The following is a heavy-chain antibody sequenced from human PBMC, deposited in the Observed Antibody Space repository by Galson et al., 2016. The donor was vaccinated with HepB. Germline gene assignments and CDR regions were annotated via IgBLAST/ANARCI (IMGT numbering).Heavy chain of an antibody. Sequence: SETLSLTCTVSGGSVSSSSHWGWIRQPPGKGLEWIGSIYYSGSTYYNPSLKSRITISVDTSKNQFSLKLSSVTAADTAVYYCARLGYDSSGYYLPHFDYRGQGTLVTVSS. CDR3: ARLGYDSSGYYLPHFDY. V-gene: IGHV4-39*01. CDR2: IYYSGST. D-gene: IGHD3-22*01. J-gene: IGHJ4*02. CDR1: GGSVSSSSH.